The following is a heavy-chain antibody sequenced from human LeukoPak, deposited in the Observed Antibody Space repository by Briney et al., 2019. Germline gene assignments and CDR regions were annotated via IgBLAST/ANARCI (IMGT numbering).Heavy chain of an antibody. CDR1: GYTFTGYY. D-gene: IGHD4-23*01. CDR3: ATSLKLRWESDAFDI. J-gene: IGHJ3*02. Sequence: ASVKVSCKASGYTFTGYYMHWVRQAPGQGLEWMGWINPNSGGTNYAQKFQGRVTMTRDTSISTAYMELSRLRSDDTAVYYCATSLKLRWESDAFDIWGQGTMVTVSS. CDR2: INPNSGGT. V-gene: IGHV1-2*02.